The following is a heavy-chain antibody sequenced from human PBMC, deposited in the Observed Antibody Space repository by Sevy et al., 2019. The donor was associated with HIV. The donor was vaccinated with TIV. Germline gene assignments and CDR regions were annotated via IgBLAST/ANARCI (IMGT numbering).Heavy chain of an antibody. CDR1: GFTYS. CDR2: ISASSATI. J-gene: IGHJ4*02. D-gene: IGHD5-12*01. CDR3: ASQRGGYERLYYFDS. Sequence: GESLKISCVASGFTYSMNWVRQAPGKGLEWVSYISASSATIHYADSVKGRFTISRDNAKNSLYLQMNTLRAEDTAVYYCASQRGGYERLYYFDSWGQGTLVTVSS. V-gene: IGHV3-48*01.